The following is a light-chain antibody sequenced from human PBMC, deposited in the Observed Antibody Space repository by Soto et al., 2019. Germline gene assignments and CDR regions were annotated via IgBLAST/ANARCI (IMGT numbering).Light chain of an antibody. CDR1: SSDVGSYNL. CDR2: EGS. V-gene: IGLV2-23*03. Sequence: QSVLTQPASVSGSPGQSITISCTGTSSDVGSYNLVSWYQQHPGKAPKLMIYEGSKRPSGVSNRFPGSKSGNPASLTISGLQAEDEADYYCCSYAGSSTFVVFGGGTKLTVL. J-gene: IGLJ2*01. CDR3: CSYAGSSTFVV.